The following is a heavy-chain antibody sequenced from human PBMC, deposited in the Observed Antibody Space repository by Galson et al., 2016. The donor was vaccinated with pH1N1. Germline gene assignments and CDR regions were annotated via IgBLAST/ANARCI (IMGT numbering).Heavy chain of an antibody. J-gene: IGHJ4*02. CDR1: GFTFDEYA. V-gene: IGHV3-9*01. Sequence: SLRLSCAASGFTFDEYAMHWVRQAPGKGLEWVSGISWNSGSIGYADSVKGRFTISRDNAENSLYLQMNSLRAEDTALYYCAKVTGYLYGYVDYWGQGTLVAVSS. CDR3: AKVTGYLYGYVDY. D-gene: IGHD5-18*01. CDR2: ISWNSGSI.